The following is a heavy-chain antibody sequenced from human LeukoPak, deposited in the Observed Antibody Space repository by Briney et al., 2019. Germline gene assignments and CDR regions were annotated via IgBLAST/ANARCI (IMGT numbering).Heavy chain of an antibody. D-gene: IGHD6-19*01. CDR1: GFTVSNNQ. V-gene: IGHV3-53*01. CDR2: IYGGGST. Sequence: GGSLRLSCAASGFTVSNNQMTWVRQAPGKGLERVSVIYGGGSTYYADSVKGRFTISRDNSKNTLYLQMSSLRAEDTAVYYCARGGGAVSLDHWGQGTLVTVSS. J-gene: IGHJ4*02. CDR3: ARGGGAVSLDH.